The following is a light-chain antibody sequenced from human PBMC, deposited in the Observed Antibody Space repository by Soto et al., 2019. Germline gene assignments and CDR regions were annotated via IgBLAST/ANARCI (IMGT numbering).Light chain of an antibody. Sequence: DIPLTQSPSLLSASVGDTVTITCRASQGIAYYLAWYRQKPGKAPQLLIYAASTLQSGVPSRFSGSGAGTEFTLTINRLQPEDFATYYCQQLNSFLTFGGGTKVEI. J-gene: IGKJ4*01. CDR1: QGIAYY. CDR3: QQLNSFLT. CDR2: AAS. V-gene: IGKV1-9*01.